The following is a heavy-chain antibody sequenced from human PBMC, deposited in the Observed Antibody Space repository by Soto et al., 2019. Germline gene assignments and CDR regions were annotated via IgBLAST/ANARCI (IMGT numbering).Heavy chain of an antibody. CDR1: GFAFNTSG. CDR3: ATKVRVKNYYYYGMDT. D-gene: IGHD2-21*01. Sequence: QVQLVESGGGVVQPVRSLRLSCEVSGFAFNTSGMYWVRQSPGRGLEWVAVISYDGNTQYYAESLKGRFTISRDNSKNTLFLNMNRLRSEDTAVYYCATKVRVKNYYYYGMDTWGQGTLVTVSS. J-gene: IGHJ6*02. V-gene: IGHV3-30*03. CDR2: ISYDGNTQ.